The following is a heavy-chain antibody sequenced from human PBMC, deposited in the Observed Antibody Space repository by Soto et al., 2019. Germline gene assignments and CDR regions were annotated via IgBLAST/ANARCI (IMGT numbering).Heavy chain of an antibody. CDR2: INHSGST. CDR3: ARAGKDIVVVPAAIRNWFDP. Sequence: PSETLSLTCAVYGGSFSGYYWSWIRQPPGKGLEWIGEINHSGSTNYNPSLKSRVTISVDTSKNQFSLKLSSVTAADTAVYYCARAGKDIVVVPAAIRNWFDPWGQGTLVTVSS. V-gene: IGHV4-34*01. CDR1: GGSFSGYY. J-gene: IGHJ5*02. D-gene: IGHD2-2*01.